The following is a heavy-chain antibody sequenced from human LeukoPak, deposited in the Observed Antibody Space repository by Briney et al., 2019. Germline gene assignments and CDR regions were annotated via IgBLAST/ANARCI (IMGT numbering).Heavy chain of an antibody. J-gene: IGHJ5*02. Sequence: PSETLSLTCAVSGGSISSGGYSWSWIRQPPGKGLEWIGYIYRSGSTYYNPSLKSRVTISVDRSKNQFSLKLSSVTAADTAVYYCARVVAAAGTSWFDPWGQGTLVTVSS. D-gene: IGHD6-13*01. CDR1: GGSISSGGYS. CDR2: IYRSGST. CDR3: ARVVAAAGTSWFDP. V-gene: IGHV4-30-2*01.